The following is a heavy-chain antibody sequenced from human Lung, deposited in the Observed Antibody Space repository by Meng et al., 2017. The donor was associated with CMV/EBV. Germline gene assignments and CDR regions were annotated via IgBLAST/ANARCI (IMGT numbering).Heavy chain of an antibody. V-gene: IGHV3-33*01. CDR1: GFTLVRYH. CDR2: IWYDGGNK. CDR3: ARPRYDTSHYPVYYYYGMDV. J-gene: IGHJ6*02. Sequence: GGSLRLXCVASGFTLVRYHMHWVRQAPGKGLEWVAFIWYDGGNKFYADSVKGRFTISRDNSKNTLYLQMNNVGADDAAIYFCARPRYDTSHYPVYYYYGMDVWGLGTTVXVSS. D-gene: IGHD3-22*01.